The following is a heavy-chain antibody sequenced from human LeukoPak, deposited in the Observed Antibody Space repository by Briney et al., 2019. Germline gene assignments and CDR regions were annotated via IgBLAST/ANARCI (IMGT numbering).Heavy chain of an antibody. CDR3: ATPAGYYGSGRLLPFDY. CDR1: GFTFSSYG. Sequence: GGSLRLSCATSGFTFSSYGMHWVRQAPGKGLEWVAFIRYDGSNKYYADSVKGRFTISRDNSKNTLYLQMSSLRVEDTAVYYCATPAGYYGSGRLLPFDYWGQGTLVTVSS. D-gene: IGHD3-10*01. CDR2: IRYDGSNK. J-gene: IGHJ4*02. V-gene: IGHV3-30*02.